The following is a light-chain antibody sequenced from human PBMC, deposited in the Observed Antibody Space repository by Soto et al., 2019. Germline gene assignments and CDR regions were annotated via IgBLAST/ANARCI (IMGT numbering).Light chain of an antibody. J-gene: IGKJ1*01. CDR2: AAS. CDR3: LLDYAYFWA. V-gene: IGKV1-6*01. Sequence: AIQLTQSPSSLSASVGDRVTITCRASQGIRSALGWYQQKPGKVPKLLIYAASTLQSGVPSRFSGSGVGTDFTLTISVLQPEDFATYYCLLDYAYFWAFGQGTKVELK. CDR1: QGIRSA.